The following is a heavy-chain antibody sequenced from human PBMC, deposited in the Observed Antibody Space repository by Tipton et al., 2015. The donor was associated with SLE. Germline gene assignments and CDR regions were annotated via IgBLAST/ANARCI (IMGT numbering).Heavy chain of an antibody. V-gene: IGHV4-59*01. Sequence: TLSLTCTFSGGAISDYYWNWIRQPPGKGLEWIGNIYYSGSTSYNPSLKSRVTISIDTTKNHFPLKLSSVTAADTAMYYCASERNGDWAAFDYWGQGILVTVSS. J-gene: IGHJ4*02. CDR2: IYYSGST. D-gene: IGHD2-21*01. CDR1: GGAISDYY. CDR3: ASERNGDWAAFDY.